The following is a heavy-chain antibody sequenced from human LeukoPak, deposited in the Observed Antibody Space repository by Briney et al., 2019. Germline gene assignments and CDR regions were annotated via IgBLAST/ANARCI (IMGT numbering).Heavy chain of an antibody. D-gene: IGHD3/OR15-3a*01. CDR3: ARKGAGLDAFEL. J-gene: IGHJ3*01. CDR1: GFTFSNYG. V-gene: IGHV3-23*01. CDR2: ISRSGGST. Sequence: GGSLRLSCAASGFTFSNYGMSWVRQAPGKGLEWVSSISRSGGSTHYADSVKGRFVISRDTSKNTLHLQMNSLTAGDTAVYYCARKGAGLDAFELWGQGTVVTVSS.